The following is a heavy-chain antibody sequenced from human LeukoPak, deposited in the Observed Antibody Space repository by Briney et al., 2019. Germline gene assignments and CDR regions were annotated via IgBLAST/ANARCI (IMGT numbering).Heavy chain of an antibody. CDR2: IRYDGSNQ. Sequence: GGSLRLSCAASGFTFSSYGMHLVRQAPGKGLEWVAFIRYDGSNQYYADSVKGRFTISRDNSKNTLYLQMNSLRAEDTAVYYCAEDGYSAGYYYYMDVWGKGTTVTVSS. D-gene: IGHD4-23*01. J-gene: IGHJ6*03. CDR3: AEDGYSAGYYYYMDV. V-gene: IGHV3-30*02. CDR1: GFTFSSYG.